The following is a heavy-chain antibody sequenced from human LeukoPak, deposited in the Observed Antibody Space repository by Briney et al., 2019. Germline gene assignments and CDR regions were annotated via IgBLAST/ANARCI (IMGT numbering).Heavy chain of an antibody. Sequence: PGGSLRLSCAASGFTFSSYAMSWVRQAPGKGLEWVSAISGSGGSTYYADSVKGRFTISRDNSKNTLYLQMNSLRAEDTAVYYCAMSRIDSGYYYYLDYWGQGTLVTVSS. D-gene: IGHD3-22*01. CDR3: AMSRIDSGYYYYLDY. CDR2: ISGSGGST. CDR1: GFTFSSYA. V-gene: IGHV3-23*01. J-gene: IGHJ4*02.